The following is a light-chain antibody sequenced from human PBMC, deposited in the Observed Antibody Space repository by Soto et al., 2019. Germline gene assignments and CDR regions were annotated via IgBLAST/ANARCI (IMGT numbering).Light chain of an antibody. CDR2: GAS. Sequence: DIQMTQSPSSLSASVGDTVTITCRASQSISRYLNWYQQKSGKVPEILIFGASNLHGGVPSRFSGSGSGTAFTLTISGLQPDDFATYFCQQSYSVPRTFGQGTKVDIK. V-gene: IGKV1-39*01. CDR3: QQSYSVPRT. J-gene: IGKJ1*01. CDR1: QSISRY.